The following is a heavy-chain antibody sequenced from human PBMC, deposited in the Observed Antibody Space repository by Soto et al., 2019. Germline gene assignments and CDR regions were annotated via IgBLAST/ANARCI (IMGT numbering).Heavy chain of an antibody. V-gene: IGHV4-59*01. D-gene: IGHD2-2*01. CDR1: GGSISSYY. CDR3: ARVWGYCSSTSCRRGWFDP. Sequence: SETLSLTCTVSGGSISSYYWSWIRQPPGKGLEWIGYIYYSGSTNYNPSLKSRVTISVDTSKNQFSLKLTSVTAADTAMYYCARVWGYCSSTSCRRGWFDPWGQGTLVTVSS. CDR2: IYYSGST. J-gene: IGHJ5*02.